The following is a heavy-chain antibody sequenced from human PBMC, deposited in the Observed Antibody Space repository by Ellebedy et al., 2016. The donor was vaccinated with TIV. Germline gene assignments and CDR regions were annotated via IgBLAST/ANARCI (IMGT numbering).Heavy chain of an antibody. J-gene: IGHJ4*02. Sequence: MPGGSLRLSCTVSGASISSSYWSWIRQTPGKDLEWIGYISNTGRTNYNPSLQSRLTISVDTSRSQFSLTLRSLTAAVTAVYYGARDRRGSYDFWGQGTLLAVSS. CDR2: ISNTGRT. CDR1: GASISSSY. V-gene: IGHV4-59*01. CDR3: ARDRRGSYDF. D-gene: IGHD3-10*01.